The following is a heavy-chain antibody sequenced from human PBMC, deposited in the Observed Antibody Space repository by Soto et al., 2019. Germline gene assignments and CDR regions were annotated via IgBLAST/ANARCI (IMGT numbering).Heavy chain of an antibody. Sequence: VGSLRLSCAASGFTFSIYAMTWVRQSPGKGLEWVSSMSRTGDNTYYADSVKGRFTISRDNSKNTLYLQMNSLRAEDTAIYYCAKDQSNSNPLYYFDFWGPGTLVTVSS. D-gene: IGHD3-22*01. V-gene: IGHV3-23*01. J-gene: IGHJ4*02. CDR2: MSRTGDNT. CDR3: AKDQSNSNPLYYFDF. CDR1: GFTFSIYA.